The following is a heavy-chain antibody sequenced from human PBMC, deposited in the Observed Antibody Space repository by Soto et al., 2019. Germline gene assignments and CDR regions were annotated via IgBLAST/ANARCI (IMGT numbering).Heavy chain of an antibody. CDR3: ARDRRDGYNFGSVHDGMDV. CDR2: IIPILGIA. J-gene: IGHJ6*02. V-gene: IGHV1-69*08. Sequence: QVQLVQSGAEVKKPGSSVKVSCKASGGTFSSYTISWVRQAPGQGLEWMGRIIPILGIANYTQRFQGRFTITTDKSTSTAYMELSSLRSEDTAVYYCARDRRDGYNFGSVHDGMDVWGQGTTVTVSS. D-gene: IGHD5-12*01. CDR1: GGTFSSYT.